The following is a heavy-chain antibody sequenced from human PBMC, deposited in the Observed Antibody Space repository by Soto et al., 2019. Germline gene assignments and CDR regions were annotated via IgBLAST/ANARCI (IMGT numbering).Heavy chain of an antibody. CDR1: GFTFSSYE. J-gene: IGHJ6*02. V-gene: IGHV3-48*03. CDR2: ISSSGSPI. D-gene: IGHD5-18*01. Sequence: AGGSLRLSCAASGFTFSSYEMNWVRQAPGKGLEWVSYISSSGSPIYYADSVKGRFTISRDNAKNSLYLQMNSLRAEDTAVYYCAREYSYGSPGMDVWGQGTTVTVSS. CDR3: AREYSYGSPGMDV.